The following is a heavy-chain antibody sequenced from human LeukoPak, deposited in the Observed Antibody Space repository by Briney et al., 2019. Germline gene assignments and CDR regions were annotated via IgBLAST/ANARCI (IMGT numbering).Heavy chain of an antibody. CDR2: IYHSGST. D-gene: IGHD1-26*01. CDR3: ARKERDYFGY. J-gene: IGHJ4*02. V-gene: IGHV4-30-2*02. CDR1: GGSISSGGYY. Sequence: SETLSLTCTVSGGSISSGGYYWSWIRQPPGKGLEWIGYIYHSGSTYYNPSLKSRVTISVDTSKNQFSLKLSSVTAADTAVYYCARKERDYFGYWGQGTLVTVSS.